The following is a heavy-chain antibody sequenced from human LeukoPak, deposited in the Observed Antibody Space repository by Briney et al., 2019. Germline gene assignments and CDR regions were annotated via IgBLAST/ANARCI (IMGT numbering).Heavy chain of an antibody. CDR2: ISHSAHGI. CDR3: AREEERFASWGYFKY. D-gene: IGHD3-10*01. CDR1: GFTFSDYA. Sequence: GGSLRLSCTASGFTFSDYAMNWIRQAPGKGLEWVSTISHSAHGIFYTDSVKGRFTISRDNSNNTVYLQMNSPRAEDTALYYCAREEERFASWGYFKYWGQGALVTVSS. J-gene: IGHJ4*02. V-gene: IGHV3-23*01.